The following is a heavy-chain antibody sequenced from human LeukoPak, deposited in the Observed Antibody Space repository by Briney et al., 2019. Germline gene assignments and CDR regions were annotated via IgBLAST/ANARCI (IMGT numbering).Heavy chain of an antibody. CDR2: IYPADSDT. CDR3: ARGGEYCNGGNCYLDY. J-gene: IGHJ4*02. D-gene: IGHD2-15*01. V-gene: IGHV5-51*01. Sequence: PGESLKISCKGSRYSFTSYWIGWVRQRPGKGLEWMGIIYPADSDTRYSPSFQGQVIISADRSITTAYLQWRSLKASDTAMYYCARGGEYCNGGNCYLDYWGQGTLVTVSS. CDR1: RYSFTSYW.